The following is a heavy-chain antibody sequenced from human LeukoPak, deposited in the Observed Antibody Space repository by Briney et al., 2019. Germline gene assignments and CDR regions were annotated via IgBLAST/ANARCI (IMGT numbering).Heavy chain of an antibody. J-gene: IGHJ6*03. CDR2: ISGSGGST. D-gene: IGHD6-6*01. V-gene: IGHV3-23*01. CDR1: GFTFSSYA. CDR3: AKDGAARPNYYYYMDI. Sequence: PGGSLRLSCAASGFTFSSYAMSWVRQAPGKGLEWVSAISGSGGSTYYADSVKGRFTISRDNSKNTLYLQMNSLRAEDTAVYYCAKDGAARPNYYYYMDIWGKGTTVTVSS.